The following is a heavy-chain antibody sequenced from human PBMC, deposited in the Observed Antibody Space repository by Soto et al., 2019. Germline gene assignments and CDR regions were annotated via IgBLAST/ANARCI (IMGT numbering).Heavy chain of an antibody. D-gene: IGHD2-15*01. J-gene: IGHJ4*02. Sequence: QVQLVQSGAEVKKPGSSVKVSCKASGGTFSSYTISWVRQAPGQGLEWMGRIIPILGIANYAQKFQGRVTITADKSTSTAYMELSSLRSEDTAVYYCARASIADCSGGSCYSYYFDYSGQGTLVTVSS. CDR3: ARASIADCSGGSCYSYYFDY. CDR2: IIPILGIA. V-gene: IGHV1-69*02. CDR1: GGTFSSYT.